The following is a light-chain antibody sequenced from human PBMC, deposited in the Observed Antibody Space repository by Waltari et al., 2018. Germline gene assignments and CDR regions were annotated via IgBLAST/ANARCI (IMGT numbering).Light chain of an antibody. CDR1: SSDVGGYHY. J-gene: IGLJ1*01. CDR2: DVS. CDR3: SSYTSSSPYV. V-gene: IGLV2-14*03. Sequence: QSALTQPASVPGSPVQSIPISCPGTSSDVGGYHYVSWYQQHPRKAPKRMIYDVSNRPSGVSNRFSGSKSGNTASLTISGLQAEDEADYYCSSYTSSSPYVFGTGTKVTVL.